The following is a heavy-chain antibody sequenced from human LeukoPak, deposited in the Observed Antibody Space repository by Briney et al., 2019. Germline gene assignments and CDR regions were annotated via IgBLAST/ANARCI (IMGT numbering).Heavy chain of an antibody. D-gene: IGHD2-2*01. J-gene: IGHJ5*02. CDR3: ARGYCSSTTCYANWFDP. CDR1: GFTFSSCW. CDR2: IRQDGSEI. Sequence: GGSLRLSCAASGFTFSSCWMIWVRQAAGKGLEWVANIRQDGSEIYYVDSVKGRFTISRDNAKNSLYLQMNSLRGEDTAVYYCARGYCSSTTCYANWFDPWGQEPWSPSPQ. V-gene: IGHV3-7*04.